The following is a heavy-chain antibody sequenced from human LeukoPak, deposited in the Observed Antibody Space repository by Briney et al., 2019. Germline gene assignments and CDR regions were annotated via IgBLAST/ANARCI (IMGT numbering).Heavy chain of an antibody. D-gene: IGHD3-10*01. CDR2: IYPGDSDT. V-gene: IGHV5-51*01. CDR1: GYSFTSYW. J-gene: IGHJ3*02. CDR3: ARAPHYYGSGSYYNEGAFDI. Sequence: GESLKISCKGSGYSFTSYWIGWVGQMPGKGLEWMGIIYPGDSDTRYSPSFQGQVTISADKSISTAYLQWSSLKASDTAMYYCARAPHYYGSGSYYNEGAFDIWGQGTMVTVSS.